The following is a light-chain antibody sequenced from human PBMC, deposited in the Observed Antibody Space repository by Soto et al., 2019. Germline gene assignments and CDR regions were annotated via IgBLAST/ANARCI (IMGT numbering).Light chain of an antibody. Sequence: DIQLTQAPSFLSASAGDRVTITCRASQVISSYLAWYQQKPGRAPTLLIYAASTLQSGVPSRFSGSGSGTEFTLTITSLQPEDFATYYCQQLNSFPITFGQGTRLEIK. J-gene: IGKJ5*01. CDR2: AAS. CDR1: QVISSY. V-gene: IGKV1-9*01. CDR3: QQLNSFPIT.